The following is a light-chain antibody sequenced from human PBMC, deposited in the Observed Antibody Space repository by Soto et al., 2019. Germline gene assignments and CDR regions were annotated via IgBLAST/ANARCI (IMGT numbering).Light chain of an antibody. CDR2: DVS. CDR3: SSYTSNTIVV. Sequence: QSALTQPASVSGSPGQSVTLSCTATSSGVGGYNYVSWYQHHPGKAPKLIIYDVSNRPSGISNRFSGSKSGNTASLTISGLQAEDEADYYCSSYTSNTIVVFGGGTKLTVL. J-gene: IGLJ2*01. CDR1: SSGVGGYNY. V-gene: IGLV2-14*03.